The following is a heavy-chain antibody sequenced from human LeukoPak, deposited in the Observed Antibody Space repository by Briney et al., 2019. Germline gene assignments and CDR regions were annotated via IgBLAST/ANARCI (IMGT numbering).Heavy chain of an antibody. CDR1: GYTFTSYG. D-gene: IGHD6-13*01. CDR3: ARDVYSSSWYTEGNWFDP. Sequence: EASVKVSCKAPGYTFTSYGISWVRQAPGQGLEWMGWISAYNGNTNYAQKLQGRVTMTTDTSTSTAYMELRSLRSDDTAVYYCARDVYSSSWYTEGNWFDPWGQGTLVTVSS. CDR2: ISAYNGNT. V-gene: IGHV1-18*01. J-gene: IGHJ5*02.